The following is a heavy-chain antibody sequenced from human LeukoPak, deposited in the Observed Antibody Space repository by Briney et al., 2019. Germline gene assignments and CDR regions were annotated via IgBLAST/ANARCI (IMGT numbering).Heavy chain of an antibody. V-gene: IGHV4-4*07. CDR1: GGSISSYY. CDR2: IYTSGST. CDR3: ARVWQVVPAAQAFDI. J-gene: IGHJ3*02. Sequence: SETLSLTCTVSGGSISSYYWSWIRQPAGKGLEWIGRIYTSGSTNYNPSLKSRVTMSVDTSKNQFSLKLSSVTAADTAVYYRARVWQVVPAAQAFDIWGQGTMVTVSS. D-gene: IGHD2-2*01.